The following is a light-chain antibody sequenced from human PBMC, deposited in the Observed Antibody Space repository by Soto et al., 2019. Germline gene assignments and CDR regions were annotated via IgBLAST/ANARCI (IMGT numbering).Light chain of an antibody. CDR3: KQYDNYPLT. V-gene: IGKV1-5*01. CDR2: DAS. CDR1: QSVRSW. Sequence: DIQMTQSPSTLSASVGDRVTITCRASQSVRSWLAWYQQKPGRAHKFLIYDASSLESGVQSRFSGSGSGTEFTLTISNLQPDDFATYYCKQYDNYPLTFGGGTKVDIK. J-gene: IGKJ4*01.